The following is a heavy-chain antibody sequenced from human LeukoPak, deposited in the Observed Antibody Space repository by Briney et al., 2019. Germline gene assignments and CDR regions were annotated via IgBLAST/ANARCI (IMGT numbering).Heavy chain of an antibody. J-gene: IGHJ6*02. CDR1: GFIFSNYW. D-gene: IGHD1-26*01. Sequence: GGSLRLSCEASGFIFSNYWMGWVRQAPGGGLEWVANIKQDGSEKRYVDPVKGRFTIFRDNAKNSLILQMNSLRAEDTAVYYCARIHRPITPQISGSYIPSYYYYYGMDVWGQGTTVTVSS. CDR3: ARIHRPITPQISGSYIPSYYYYYGMDV. V-gene: IGHV3-7*01. CDR2: IKQDGSEK.